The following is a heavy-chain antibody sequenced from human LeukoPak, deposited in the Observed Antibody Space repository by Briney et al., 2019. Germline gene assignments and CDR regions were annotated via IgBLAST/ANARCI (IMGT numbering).Heavy chain of an antibody. J-gene: IGHJ4*02. V-gene: IGHV3-30*18. D-gene: IGHD3-9*01. Sequence: GGSLRLSCAASGFTFSSYAMHWVRQAPGKGLEWVAVISYDGSNKYYADSVKGRFTISRDNSKNTLYLQMNSLRAEDTAVYYCAKTPASRITILDYWGQGTLVTVSS. CDR2: ISYDGSNK. CDR3: AKTPASRITILDY. CDR1: GFTFSSYA.